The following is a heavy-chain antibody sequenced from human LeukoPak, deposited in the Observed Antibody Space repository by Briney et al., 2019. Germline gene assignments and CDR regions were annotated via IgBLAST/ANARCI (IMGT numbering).Heavy chain of an antibody. CDR2: IYPGDSDT. D-gene: IGHD2-15*01. CDR1: GYSFTSYW. J-gene: IGHJ5*02. V-gene: IGHV5-51*01. CDR3: ARAGVVAMDWFDP. Sequence: PGASLQISCKVSGYSFTSYWIGWVRQLPGKGLEWMGSIYPGDSDTRYSPSFQGQVTISADKSIRTAYLQWSSLKASDTAMYYCARAGVVAMDWFDPWGQGTLVTVSS.